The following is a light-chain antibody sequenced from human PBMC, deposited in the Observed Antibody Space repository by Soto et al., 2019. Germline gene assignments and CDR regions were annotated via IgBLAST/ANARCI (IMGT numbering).Light chain of an antibody. V-gene: IGKV1-27*01. CDR3: QKYNSAPRT. J-gene: IGKJ1*01. Sequence: DIQMTQSPSSLSASVGDRVTITCRASQGIRNYLAWYQQKPGKVPKLLIYAPSTLQSGVPSRFSGSGSGTDFTLTISSLQPEDVATYYCQKYNSAPRTFGQGTKVEIK. CDR1: QGIRNY. CDR2: APS.